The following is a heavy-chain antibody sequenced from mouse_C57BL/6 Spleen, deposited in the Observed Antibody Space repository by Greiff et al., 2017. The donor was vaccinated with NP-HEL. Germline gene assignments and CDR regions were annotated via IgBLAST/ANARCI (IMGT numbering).Heavy chain of an antibody. V-gene: IGHV1-52*01. D-gene: IGHD1-1*01. CDR1: GYTFTSYW. Sequence: QVQLKQPGAELVRPGSSVKLSCKASGYTFTSYWMHWVKQRPIQGLEWIGNIDPSDSETHYNQKFKDKATLTVDKSSSTAYMQLSSLTSEDSAVYYCARRGVYGSSHYYAMDYWGQGTSVTVSS. CDR2: IDPSDSET. CDR3: ARRGVYGSSHYYAMDY. J-gene: IGHJ4*01.